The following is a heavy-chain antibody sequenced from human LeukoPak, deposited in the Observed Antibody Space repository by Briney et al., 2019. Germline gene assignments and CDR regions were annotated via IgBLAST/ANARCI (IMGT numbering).Heavy chain of an antibody. J-gene: IGHJ4*02. V-gene: IGHV4-38-2*02. CDR3: ARGKFRLRGTCFDY. CDR1: GYSISSGYY. Sequence: PSETLSLTCTVSGYSISSGYYWSWIRQPPGKGLEWIGEINHSGSTNYNPSLKSRVTISVDTSKNQFSLKLSSVTAADTAVYYCARGKFRLRGTCFDYWGQGTLVTVSS. CDR2: INHSGST. D-gene: IGHD1-1*01.